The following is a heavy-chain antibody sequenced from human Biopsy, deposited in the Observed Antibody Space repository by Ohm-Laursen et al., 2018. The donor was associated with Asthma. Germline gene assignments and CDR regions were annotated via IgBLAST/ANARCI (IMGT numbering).Heavy chain of an antibody. CDR3: ARDGPVGAPSDY. J-gene: IGHJ4*02. CDR1: GYTFTSYY. V-gene: IGHV1-46*01. D-gene: IGHD1-26*01. Sequence: ASVKVSCKTSGYTFTSYYMHWVRQAPGQGLEWMGIINPSGGSTSYAQKFQGRVTMTRDTSTSTAYMELRSLRSDDTAVYYCARDGPVGAPSDYWGQGTLVTVSS. CDR2: INPSGGST.